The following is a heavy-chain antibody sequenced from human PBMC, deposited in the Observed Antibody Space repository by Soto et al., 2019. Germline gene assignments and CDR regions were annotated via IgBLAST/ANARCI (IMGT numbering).Heavy chain of an antibody. V-gene: IGHV4-30-4*01. CDR2: IYYSGST. CDR3: ARWAPRGYSYGYLDY. J-gene: IGHJ4*02. Sequence: SETLSLTCTVSGGSISSGDYYWSWIRQPPGKGLEWIGYIYYSGSTYYNPSLKSRVTISVDTSKNQFSLKLSSVTAADTAVYYCARWAPRGYSYGYLDYSGQGTLVTVSS. CDR1: GGSISSGDYY. D-gene: IGHD5-18*01.